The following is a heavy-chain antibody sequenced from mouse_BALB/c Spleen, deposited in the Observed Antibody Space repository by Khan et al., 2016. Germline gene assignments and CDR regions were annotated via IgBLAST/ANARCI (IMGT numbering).Heavy chain of an antibody. J-gene: IGHJ4*01. Sequence: VQLQEPGGGLVQPGGSRKLPCAASGFNFSSFGMHWARQAPEKGLEWVAYISSGSNTIYYADTVKGRFTISRDNPKKILFLQMTSLRSEDTAMYYCARRIVTRDYYSMDYWGQGTSITVSS. D-gene: IGHD2-5*01. CDR3: ARRIVTRDYYSMDY. CDR1: GFNFSSFG. V-gene: IGHV5-17*02. CDR2: ISSGSNTI.